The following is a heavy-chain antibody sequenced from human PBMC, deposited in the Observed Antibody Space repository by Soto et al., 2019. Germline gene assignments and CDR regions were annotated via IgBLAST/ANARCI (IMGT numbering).Heavy chain of an antibody. CDR1: GGSISSGGYY. Sequence: SETLSLTCTVSGGSISSGGYYWSWIRQHPGKGLEWIGYVYYSGSTYYNPSLKSRVTISVDTSKNQFSLKLSSVTAADTAVYYCARDQASYWFDPWGQGTLVTVSS. J-gene: IGHJ5*02. CDR2: VYYSGST. CDR3: ARDQASYWFDP. V-gene: IGHV4-31*03.